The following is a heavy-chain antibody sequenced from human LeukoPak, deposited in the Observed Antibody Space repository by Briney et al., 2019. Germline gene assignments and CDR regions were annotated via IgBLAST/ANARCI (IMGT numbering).Heavy chain of an antibody. D-gene: IGHD3-3*01. J-gene: IGHJ4*02. CDR1: GGTFSSYA. V-gene: IGHV1-69*13. CDR2: IIPIFGTA. CDR3: ARGIWSSHKADYYLDQ. Sequence: SVKVSCKASGGTFSSYAISWVRQAPGQGLEWMGGIIPIFGTANYAQKFQGRVTITADESTSTAYMELSSLRSEDTAVYYCARGIWSSHKADYYLDQWGQGTLVAVSS.